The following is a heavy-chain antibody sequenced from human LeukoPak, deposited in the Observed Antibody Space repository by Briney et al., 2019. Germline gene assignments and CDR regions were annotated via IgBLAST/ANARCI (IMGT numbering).Heavy chain of an antibody. CDR2: INLVGSEK. Sequence: PGGPLRLSRAGSGFRFSGYWINWGRQAPGRGLEGVASINLVGSEKYYVDSVKGRFTISRENARNSLYLQMNSLRAEDTAVYYCARDKWGCDIWGQGTMVTVSS. V-gene: IGHV3-7*04. D-gene: IGHD7-27*01. J-gene: IGHJ3*02. CDR1: GFRFSGYW. CDR3: ARDKWGCDI.